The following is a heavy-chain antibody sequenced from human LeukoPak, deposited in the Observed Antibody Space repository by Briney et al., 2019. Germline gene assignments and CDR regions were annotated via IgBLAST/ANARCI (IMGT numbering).Heavy chain of an antibody. V-gene: IGHV3-30*04. CDR1: GFTFSNYA. J-gene: IGHJ4*02. CDR3: ATDSGYDHHGLFDY. CDR2: ISYDGSNK. Sequence: PGGSLRLSCAASGFTFSNYAMHWVRQAPGKGVEWVAVISYDGSNKNYADSVKGRFTISRDNSKNTLYLQMNSLRAEDTAVYYCATDSGYDHHGLFDYWGQGTLVTVSS. D-gene: IGHD5-12*01.